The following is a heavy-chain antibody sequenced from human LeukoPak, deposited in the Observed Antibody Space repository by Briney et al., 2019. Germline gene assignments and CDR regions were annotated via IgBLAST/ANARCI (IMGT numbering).Heavy chain of an antibody. CDR1: GFTFSSYA. J-gene: IGHJ6*02. CDR3: AKDLTRAFNGDYYYYGMDV. V-gene: IGHV3-23*01. D-gene: IGHD4-17*01. Sequence: QPGGSLRLSCAASGFTFSSYAMSWVRQAPGKGLEWVSAISGSGGSTYYADSVKGRFTISRDNSKNTLYLQMNSLRAEDTAVYYCAKDLTRAFNGDYYYYGMDVWGQGTTVTVSS. CDR2: ISGSGGST.